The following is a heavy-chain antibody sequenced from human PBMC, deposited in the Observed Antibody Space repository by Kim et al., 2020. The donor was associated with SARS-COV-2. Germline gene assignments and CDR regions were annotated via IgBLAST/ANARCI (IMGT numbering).Heavy chain of an antibody. CDR1: GFTFSSYA. D-gene: IGHD6-19*01. CDR3: AKDLRSSGWRDPFDY. V-gene: IGHV3-23*01. J-gene: IGHJ4*02. Sequence: GGSLRLSCAASGFTFSSYAMSWVRQAPGKGLEWVSAISGSGGSTYYADSVKGRFTISRDNSKNTLYLQMNSLRAEDTAVYYCAKDLRSSGWRDPFDYWGQGTLVTVSS. CDR2: ISGSGGST.